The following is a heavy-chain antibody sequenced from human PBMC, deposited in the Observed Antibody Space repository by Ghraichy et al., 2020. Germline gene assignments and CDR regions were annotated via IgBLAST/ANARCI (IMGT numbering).Heavy chain of an antibody. V-gene: IGHV3-53*04. J-gene: IGHJ3*02. CDR2: IYSGGST. CDR3: ARGKDIVVVTAMPIDAFDI. D-gene: IGHD2-21*02. Sequence: GGSLRLSCAASGFTVSSNYMSWVRQAPGKGLEWVSVIYSGGSTYYADSVKGRFTISRHNSKNTLYLQMNSLRAEDTAVYYCARGKDIVVVTAMPIDAFDIWGQGTMVTVSS. CDR1: GFTVSSNY.